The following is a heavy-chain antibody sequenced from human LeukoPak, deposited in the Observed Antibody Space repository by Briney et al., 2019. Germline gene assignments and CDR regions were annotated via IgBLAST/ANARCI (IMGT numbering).Heavy chain of an antibody. V-gene: IGHV1-18*01. CDR2: INAYNGNT. D-gene: IGHD6-19*01. CDR3: ARIAEAGIDY. Sequence: GASVKVSCKASGYTFTSYVISWVRQAPGQGLEWMGWINAYNGNTNYAQKLQGRVTMTTDTSPSTAYMELRSLRSDDTAVYDCARIAEAGIDYWGQGTLVTVSS. J-gene: IGHJ4*02. CDR1: GYTFTSYV.